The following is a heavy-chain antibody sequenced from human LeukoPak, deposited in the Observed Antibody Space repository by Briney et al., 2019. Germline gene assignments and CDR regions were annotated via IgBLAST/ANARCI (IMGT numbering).Heavy chain of an antibody. CDR2: IIPIFGTA. J-gene: IGHJ4*02. D-gene: IGHD5-24*01. V-gene: IGHV1-69*13. CDR1: GGTFSSYA. CDR3: AREGNGYSIDY. Sequence: SVKVSFKASGGTFSSYAISWVRQAPGQGLEWMGGIIPIFGTANYAQKFQGRVTITADESTSTAYMELSSLRSEDTAVYYCAREGNGYSIDYWAREPWSPSPQ.